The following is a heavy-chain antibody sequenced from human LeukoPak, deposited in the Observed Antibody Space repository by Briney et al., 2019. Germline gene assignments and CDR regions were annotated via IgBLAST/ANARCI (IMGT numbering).Heavy chain of an antibody. CDR3: ARASGYDYLDFDY. J-gene: IGHJ4*02. V-gene: IGHV3-74*01. CDR2: INSGGSST. CDR1: GFTFSSYW. Sequence: GESLRLSCAASGFTFSSYWMHWVRQAPGKGLVWVSRINSGGSSTSYADSVKGRFTISRDNAKNTLYLQMNSLRAEDTAVYYCARASGYDYLDFDYWGQGTLVTVSS. D-gene: IGHD5-12*01.